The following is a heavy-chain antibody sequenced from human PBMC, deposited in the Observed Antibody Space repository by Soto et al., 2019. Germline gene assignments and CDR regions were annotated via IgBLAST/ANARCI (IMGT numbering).Heavy chain of an antibody. V-gene: IGHV6-1*01. CDR3: AKGDNLGPKTGYAFDP. CDR1: GDSVSSNTAS. CDR2: TYFRSKWYN. D-gene: IGHD5-12*01. Sequence: SQTLSPTCAISGDSVSSNTASWNWIRQSPSRGLEWLGRTYFRSKWYNDYAVSVKGRIIINPDTSNNQFSLQLNSVNPEDTAVYFCAKGDNLGPKTGYAFDPWGQGIMVTVSS. J-gene: IGHJ5*02.